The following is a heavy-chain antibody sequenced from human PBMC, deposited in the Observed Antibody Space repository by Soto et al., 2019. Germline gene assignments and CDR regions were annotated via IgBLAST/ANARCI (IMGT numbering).Heavy chain of an antibody. CDR2: IKEDGSEK. Sequence: GSLRLSCVVSGFTFSSYWMGWVRQTPGKGLQWVANIKEDGSEKYYVGSVKGRCTISRDNTENSLFLHLNSLTAEDTAVYYCVRAPRKSVEYCGGDCFRNYDSWGQGTLVTVSS. CDR1: GFTFSSYW. CDR3: VRAPRKSVEYCGGDCFRNYDS. D-gene: IGHD2-21*02. V-gene: IGHV3-7*03. J-gene: IGHJ4*02.